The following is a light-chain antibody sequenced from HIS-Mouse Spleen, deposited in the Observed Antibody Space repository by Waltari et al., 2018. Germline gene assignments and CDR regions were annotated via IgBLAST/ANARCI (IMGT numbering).Light chain of an antibody. CDR3: CSYAGSSTYV. CDR2: EGS. J-gene: IGLJ1*01. Sequence: QSALTQPASVSRSPGQSITISCTGTSSDVGSYNLFSWYRQHPGKAPKPMIYEGSKRPSGVSNRFSGSKSGNTASLTISGLQAEDEADYYCCSYAGSSTYVFGTGTKVTVL. CDR1: SSDVGSYNL. V-gene: IGLV2-23*01.